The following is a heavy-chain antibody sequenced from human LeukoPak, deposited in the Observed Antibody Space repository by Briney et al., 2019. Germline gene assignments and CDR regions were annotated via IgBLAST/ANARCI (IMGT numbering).Heavy chain of an antibody. V-gene: IGHV3-30-3*02. CDR2: ISYDGSNK. D-gene: IGHD3-10*01. CDR1: GFTFSSYA. CDR3: AKPLWSGSYYSDP. Sequence: PGGSLRLSCAASGFTFSSYAMHWVRQAPGKGLEWVAVISYDGSNKYYADSVKGRFTISRDNSKNTLYLQMNSLRAEDTAVYYCAKPLWSGSYYSDPWGQGTLVTVSS. J-gene: IGHJ5*02.